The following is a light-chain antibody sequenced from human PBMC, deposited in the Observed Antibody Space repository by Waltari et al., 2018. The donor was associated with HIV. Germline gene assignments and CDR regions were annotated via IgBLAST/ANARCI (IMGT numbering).Light chain of an antibody. J-gene: IGLJ1*01. CDR2: GVN. CDR1: SSDVGDYDY. CDR3: SSYGDNNKYL. V-gene: IGLV2-8*01. Sequence: QSALTQPSSASESLGQSVTISCTGTSSDVGDYDYVSWYQQHPGKAPKLLIFGVNKRPSGVPDRFSGSKSGTTASLTVSGLQAEDEADYYCSSYGDNNKYLFGTGTKVTVL.